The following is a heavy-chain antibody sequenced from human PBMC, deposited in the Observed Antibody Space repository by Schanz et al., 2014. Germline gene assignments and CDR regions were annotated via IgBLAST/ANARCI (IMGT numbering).Heavy chain of an antibody. V-gene: IGHV3-21*01. J-gene: IGHJ4*02. CDR1: GFTFSSYW. CDR3: VRDSFFAFDY. Sequence: VQLVDSGGGLVKPGGSLRLSCAASGFTFSSYWMHWVRQVPGKGLVWVSYVSRSTPDIYYADSVKGRFTMSRDNAKNSVFLQMNSLRAEDTAVYYCVRDSFFAFDYWGQGTLVTVSS. D-gene: IGHD3-3*01. CDR2: VSRSTPDI.